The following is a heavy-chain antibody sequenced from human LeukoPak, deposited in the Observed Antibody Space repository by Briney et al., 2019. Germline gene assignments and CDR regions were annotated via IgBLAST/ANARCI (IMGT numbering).Heavy chain of an antibody. CDR1: GYTLTELS. V-gene: IGHV1-24*01. Sequence: ASVKVSCKVSGYTLTELSMHWVRQAPGKGLEWMGGFDPEDGETIYAQKFQGRVTMTVDTSTDTAYMELSSLRSEDTAVYYCAILPIRVGATFLLAFDYWGQGTLVTVSS. D-gene: IGHD1-26*01. J-gene: IGHJ4*02. CDR3: AILPIRVGATFLLAFDY. CDR2: FDPEDGET.